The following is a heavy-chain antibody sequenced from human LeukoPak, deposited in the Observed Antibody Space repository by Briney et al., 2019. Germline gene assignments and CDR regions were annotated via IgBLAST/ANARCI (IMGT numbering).Heavy chain of an antibody. J-gene: IGHJ4*02. CDR3: AKQWVDC. CDR1: GFTFNNYA. D-gene: IGHD1-26*01. V-gene: IGHV3-23*01. CDR2: IDGSGDKT. Sequence: PAGSLRLSCAASGFTFNNYAMNWVRQAPGKGLEWVSSIDGSGDKTHYADSVKGRFTISRDNSQNTLYLQMNSLRAEDTALYYCAKQWVDCWGQGALVTVSS.